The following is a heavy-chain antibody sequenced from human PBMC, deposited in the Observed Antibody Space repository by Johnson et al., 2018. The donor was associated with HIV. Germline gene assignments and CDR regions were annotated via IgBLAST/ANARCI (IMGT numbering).Heavy chain of an antibody. J-gene: IGHJ3*02. Sequence: QMLLVESGGGLVKPGGSLRLSCAASGFTFSDHYMSWIRQAPGKGLEWVSYISSSGSTIYYADSVKGRFTISRDNAKKSLYLQINSLRAEDTAVYYCATRDTKDRPGVFDIWGKGKMGTVSS. V-gene: IGHV3-11*04. CDR2: ISSSGSTI. CDR3: ATRDTKDRPGVFDI. D-gene: IGHD2-8*01. CDR1: GFTFSDHY.